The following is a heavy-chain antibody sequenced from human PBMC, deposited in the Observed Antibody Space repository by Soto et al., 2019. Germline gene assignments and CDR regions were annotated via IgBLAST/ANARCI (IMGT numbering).Heavy chain of an antibody. Sequence: ASVKVSCKASGYTFSSYGISWVRQAPGQGLEWMGWISAYNGNTNYAQKVQGRVTMTTDTSTSTAYMELRSLRSDDTAVYYCARGTYSSGWSNLGYYYYAMDVWGQGTTVTVSS. V-gene: IGHV1-18*01. CDR1: GYTFSSYG. CDR2: ISAYNGNT. CDR3: ARGTYSSGWSNLGYYYYAMDV. J-gene: IGHJ6*02. D-gene: IGHD6-19*01.